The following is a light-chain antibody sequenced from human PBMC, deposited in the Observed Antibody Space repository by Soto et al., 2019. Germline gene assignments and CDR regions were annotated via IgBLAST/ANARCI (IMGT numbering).Light chain of an antibody. V-gene: IGKV3-20*01. CDR3: QQANSFPLT. CDR2: AAS. J-gene: IGKJ4*01. CDR1: QSVSSNY. Sequence: EIVLTQSPGTLSLSPGERATLSCRASQSVSSNYLAWYQQKPGQAPRLLIYAASSRATGIPDRFSGSGSGTDFTLTISSLQPEDFATYYCQQANSFPLTIGGGTKVEIK.